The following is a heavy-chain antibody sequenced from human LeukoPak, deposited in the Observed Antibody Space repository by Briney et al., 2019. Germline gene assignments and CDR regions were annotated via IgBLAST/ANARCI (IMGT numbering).Heavy chain of an antibody. CDR1: GYTFTGSY. D-gene: IGHD6-13*01. V-gene: IGHV1-2*06. Sequence: ASVKGSCKASGYTFTGSYMHWVRQAPGQELEWMGRINPNSGGTHYAQKFQGRVTMTRDTSISTAYMELSRLRSDDTAVYYCARDAGFSRIGWASYYYMDVWGKGTTVTASS. CDR2: INPNSGGT. CDR3: ARDAGFSRIGWASYYYMDV. J-gene: IGHJ6*03.